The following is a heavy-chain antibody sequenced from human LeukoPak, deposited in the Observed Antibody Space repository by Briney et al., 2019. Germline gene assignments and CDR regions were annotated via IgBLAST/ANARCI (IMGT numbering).Heavy chain of an antibody. CDR2: ISYDGSNK. CDR3: ARANNLQRGMITFMGY. Sequence: GGSLRLSCAASGFTFSSYAMHWVRQAPGKGLEWVAVISYDGSNKYYADSVKGGFTISRDNSKNTLYLQMNSLRAEDTALYYCARANNLQRGMITFMGYWGQGTLVTVSS. CDR1: GFTFSSYA. J-gene: IGHJ4*02. D-gene: IGHD3-16*01. V-gene: IGHV3-30*04.